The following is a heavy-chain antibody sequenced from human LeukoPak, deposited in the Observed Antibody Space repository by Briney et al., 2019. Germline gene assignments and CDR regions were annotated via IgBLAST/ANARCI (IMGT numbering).Heavy chain of an antibody. J-gene: IGHJ1*01. D-gene: IGHD4-23*01. CDR3: ARGPPKDYGGNSRYEYFQH. CDR2: IYYSGST. Sequence: SQTLSLTCTVSGGSISSGGYYWSWIRQPPGKGLEWIGYIYYSGSTNYNPSLKSRVTISVDTSKNQFSLKLRSVTAADTAVYYCARGPPKDYGGNSRYEYFQHWGQGTLVTVSS. CDR1: GGSISSGGYY. V-gene: IGHV4-61*08.